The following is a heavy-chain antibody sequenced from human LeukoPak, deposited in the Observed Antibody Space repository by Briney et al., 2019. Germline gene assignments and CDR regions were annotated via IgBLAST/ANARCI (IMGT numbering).Heavy chain of an antibody. CDR1: GFTFSSYS. D-gene: IGHD6-19*01. CDR3: ARDLWLVGTDY. V-gene: IGHV3-21*01. CDR2: ISSSSSYI. J-gene: IGHJ4*02. Sequence: GGSLRLSCAASGFTFSSYSMNWVRQAPGKGLEWVSSISSSSSYIYYADSVKGRFTISRDNAKNSLYLQMNSLRAEDTAVYYCARDLWLVGTDYWGQGTLVTVYS.